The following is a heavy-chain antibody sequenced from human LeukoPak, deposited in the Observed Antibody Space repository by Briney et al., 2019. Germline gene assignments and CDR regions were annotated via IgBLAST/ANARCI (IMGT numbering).Heavy chain of an antibody. CDR2: IYYSGST. V-gene: IGHV4-59*01. J-gene: IGHJ3*02. D-gene: IGHD3-22*01. Sequence: SETLSLTCTVSGVSISSYYWSSIRQPPGKGLEWIGYIYYSGSTNYNPSLKSRVTISVDTSKNQFSLKLSSVTAADTAVYYCAITHDSSGYYGGAFDIWGQGTMVTVSS. CDR1: GVSISSYY. CDR3: AITHDSSGYYGGAFDI.